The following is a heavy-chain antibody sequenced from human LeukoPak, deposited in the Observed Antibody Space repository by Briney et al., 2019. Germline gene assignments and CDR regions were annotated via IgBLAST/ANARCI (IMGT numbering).Heavy chain of an antibody. Sequence: ASVKVSCKASGYTFTGYYMHWVRQAPGQGLEWMGIINPSGGSTSYAQKFQGRVTMTRDTSTSTVYMELSSLRSEDTAVYYCARDSARDPNYGSGSLSPDYWGQGTLVTVSS. CDR1: GYTFTGYY. V-gene: IGHV1-46*01. J-gene: IGHJ4*02. CDR3: ARDSARDPNYGSGSLSPDY. CDR2: INPSGGST. D-gene: IGHD3-10*01.